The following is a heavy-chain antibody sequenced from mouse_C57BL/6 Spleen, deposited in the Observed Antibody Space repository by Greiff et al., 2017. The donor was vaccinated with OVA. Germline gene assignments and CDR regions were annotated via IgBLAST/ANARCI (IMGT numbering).Heavy chain of an antibody. CDR3: ARWITGNYYAMDY. D-gene: IGHD4-1*01. Sequence: QVQLQQPGAELVRPGSSVKLSCKASGYTFTSYWMHWGKQRPIQGLEWIGNIDPSDSETHYNQKFKDKATLTVDKTSSTAYMQLSSLTSEDSAVYYCARWITGNYYAMDYWGQGTSVTVSS. V-gene: IGHV1-52*01. J-gene: IGHJ4*01. CDR1: GYTFTSYW. CDR2: IDPSDSET.